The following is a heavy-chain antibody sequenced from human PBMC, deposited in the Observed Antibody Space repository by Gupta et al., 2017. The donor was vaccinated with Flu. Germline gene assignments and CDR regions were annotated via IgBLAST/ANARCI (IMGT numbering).Heavy chain of an antibody. Sequence: QVQLVESGGGVVQPGRSLRLSCAASGFTFSSYGMHWVRQAPGKGLEWVAVIWYDGSNKYYADSVKGRFTISRDNSKNTLYLQMNSLRAEDTAVYYCARREWELPFDYWGQGTLVTVSS. V-gene: IGHV3-33*01. CDR1: GFTFSSYG. J-gene: IGHJ4*02. D-gene: IGHD1-26*01. CDR3: ARREWELPFDY. CDR2: IWYDGSNK.